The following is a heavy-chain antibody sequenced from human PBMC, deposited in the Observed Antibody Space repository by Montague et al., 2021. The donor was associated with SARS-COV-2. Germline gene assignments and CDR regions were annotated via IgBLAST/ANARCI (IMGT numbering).Heavy chain of an antibody. CDR2: IYYTGNT. CDR1: GGPITNNIDY. Sequence: SETLSLTCTVSGGPITNNIDYWAWIRQPPGKGLEWIGGIYYTGNTYYNPSLKSRVTISVVTSKNHFTLKLSSVTAAETAVYYCARLKRYFDSSGSPSAFDFWGQGTKVTVSS. V-gene: IGHV4-39*02. D-gene: IGHD3-22*01. J-gene: IGHJ3*01. CDR3: ARLKRYFDSSGSPSAFDF.